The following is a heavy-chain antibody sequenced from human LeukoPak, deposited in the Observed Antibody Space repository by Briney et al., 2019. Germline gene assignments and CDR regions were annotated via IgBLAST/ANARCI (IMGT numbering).Heavy chain of an antibody. CDR3: ARVAVLVVPAAALGY. CDR1: GYTFTGYY. CDR2: INPNSGGT. Sequence: GASVKVSCKASGYTFTGYYMHWVRQAPGQGLEWMGWINPNSGGTNYAQKFQGRVTMTRDTSISTAYMELSRLRSDDTAVYYCARVAVLVVPAAALGYWGQGTLVTVSP. J-gene: IGHJ4*02. V-gene: IGHV1-2*02. D-gene: IGHD2-2*01.